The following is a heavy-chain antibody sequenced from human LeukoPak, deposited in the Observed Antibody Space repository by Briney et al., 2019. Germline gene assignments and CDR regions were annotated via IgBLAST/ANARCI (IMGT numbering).Heavy chain of an antibody. CDR3: AKPGGSSSWYVDVALS. CDR1: GFTFSSYS. D-gene: IGHD6-13*01. J-gene: IGHJ4*02. V-gene: IGHV3-23*01. Sequence: GGSLRLSCAASGFTFSSYSMNWVRQAPGKGLEWVSAISGSGGSTYYADSVKGRFTISRDNSKNTLYLQMNSLRAEDTAVYYCAKPGGSSSWYVDVALSWGQGTLVTVSS. CDR2: ISGSGGST.